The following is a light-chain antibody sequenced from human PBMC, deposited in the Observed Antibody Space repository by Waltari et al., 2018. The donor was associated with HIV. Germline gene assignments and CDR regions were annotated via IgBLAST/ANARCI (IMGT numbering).Light chain of an antibody. CDR3: FSRDSSGRQGL. J-gene: IGLJ2*01. CDR2: EGS. CDR1: ALATHY. V-gene: IGLV3-10*01. Sequence: SHELAQPPSVSVSPGQTARITCSGDALATHYVYWYQQKSGQAPVLVIHEGSRRPSGVPERFSGSSSGTMATLTISAAHVDDEGDYYCFSRDSSGRQGLFGGGTKLTV.